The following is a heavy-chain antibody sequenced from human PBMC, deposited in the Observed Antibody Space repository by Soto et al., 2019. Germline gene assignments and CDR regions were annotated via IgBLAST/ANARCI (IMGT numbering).Heavy chain of an antibody. V-gene: IGHV3-30*18. Sequence: ESGGGVVQPGRSLRLSCAASGFTFSSYGMHWVRQAPGKGLEWVAVISYDGSNKYYADSVKGRFTISRDNSKNTLYLQMNSLRAEDTAVYYCAKGIYDHPTRREKYYGMDVWGQGTTVTVSS. CDR2: ISYDGSNK. D-gene: IGHD5-12*01. CDR1: GFTFSSYG. J-gene: IGHJ6*02. CDR3: AKGIYDHPTRREKYYGMDV.